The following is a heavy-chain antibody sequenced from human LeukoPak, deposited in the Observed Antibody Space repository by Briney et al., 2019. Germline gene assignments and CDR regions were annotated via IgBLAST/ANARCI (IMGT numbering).Heavy chain of an antibody. D-gene: IGHD3-10*01. J-gene: IGHJ3*02. CDR1: GGSISSGDYY. CDR3: ARVYNVLGAFDI. V-gene: IGHV4-30-4*01. CDR2: IYYSGST. Sequence: SETLSLTCTVSGGSISSGDYYWSWIRQPPGKGLEWIGYIYYSGSTYYNPSLKSRVTISVDTSKNQFSLKLSSVTAADTAVYYCARVYNVLGAFDICGQGTMVTVSS.